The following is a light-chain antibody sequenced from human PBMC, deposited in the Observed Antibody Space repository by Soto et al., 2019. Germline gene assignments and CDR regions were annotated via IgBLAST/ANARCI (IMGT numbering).Light chain of an antibody. J-gene: IGKJ4*01. Sequence: DIQMTQSPSSLSASVGDRVTITCRASQSISNYLNWYQQKPGKAPKLLIYGASNLQSGVPSRFSGSGAGTDFTLTISSLQPEDFATVDCQQSYSSPLTFGGGTKVEIK. CDR3: QQSYSSPLT. V-gene: IGKV1-39*01. CDR2: GAS. CDR1: QSISNY.